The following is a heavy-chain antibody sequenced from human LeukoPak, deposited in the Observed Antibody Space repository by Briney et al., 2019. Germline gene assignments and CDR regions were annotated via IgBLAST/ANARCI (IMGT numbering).Heavy chain of an antibody. V-gene: IGHV4-34*01. Sequence: SETLSLTCAVYGGSFSGYYWSWIRQPPGKGLEWIGEINHSGSTNYNPSLKSRVTISVDTSKNQFSLKLSSVTAADTAVYYCASRYSGYDYVDTYFDYWGQGTLVTVSS. J-gene: IGHJ4*02. CDR2: INHSGST. D-gene: IGHD5-12*01. CDR3: ASRYSGYDYVDTYFDY. CDR1: GGSFSGYY.